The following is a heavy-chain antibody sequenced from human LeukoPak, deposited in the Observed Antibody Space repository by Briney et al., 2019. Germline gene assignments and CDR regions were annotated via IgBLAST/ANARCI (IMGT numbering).Heavy chain of an antibody. V-gene: IGHV4-59*01. CDR1: GAFMSSYY. Sequence: PSETLSLTCIVSGAFMSSYYWSWIRQPPGKGLEYIGYIYYSGRTDYNPSFKSRITISVDTSKTQFSLKVDSVTAADTAVYYCASLADYGSGSYHFDFWGQGTLVTVSP. J-gene: IGHJ4*02. CDR3: ASLADYGSGSYHFDF. CDR2: IYYSGRT. D-gene: IGHD3-10*01.